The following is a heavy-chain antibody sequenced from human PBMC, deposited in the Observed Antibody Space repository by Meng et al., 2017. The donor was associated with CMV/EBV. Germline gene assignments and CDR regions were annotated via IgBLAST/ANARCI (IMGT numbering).Heavy chain of an antibody. J-gene: IGHJ6*02. V-gene: IGHV3-30*04. CDR1: GFTFSSYA. D-gene: IGHD5-12*01. CDR2: ISYDGSNK. Sequence: GESLKISCAASGFTFSSYAMHWVRQAPGKGLEWVAVISYDGSNKYYADSVKGRFTISRDNSKNTLYLQMNSLRAEDTAVYYCAREVSYDYSGYDLVEEPIAGLYYYYGMDVWGQGTTVTVSS. CDR3: AREVSYDYSGYDLVEEPIAGLYYYYGMDV.